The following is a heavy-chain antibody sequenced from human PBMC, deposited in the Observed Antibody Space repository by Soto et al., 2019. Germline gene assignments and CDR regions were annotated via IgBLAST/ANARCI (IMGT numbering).Heavy chain of an antibody. CDR3: ASLAAMGYYYYYYLDV. Sequence: PGGSLRLSCAASGFTFSTCNMNWVRQAPGKGLEWVSYISSSSSTIYYADSVKGRFTISRDNAKNSLYLQMNSLRAEDTAVYYCASLAAMGYYYYYYLDVWGKGTTVTVSS. J-gene: IGHJ6*03. D-gene: IGHD5-18*01. CDR1: GFTFSTCN. CDR2: ISSSSSTI. V-gene: IGHV3-48*01.